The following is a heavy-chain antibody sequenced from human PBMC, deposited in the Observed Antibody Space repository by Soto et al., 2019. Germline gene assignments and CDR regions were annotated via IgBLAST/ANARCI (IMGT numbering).Heavy chain of an antibody. D-gene: IGHD3-10*02. CDR3: TIVRVAHSALDH. V-gene: IGHV3-30*02. Sequence: QPGESLRLSCVGSGFIFSNNGMHWVRRSLGKGEEGVALMWEEGRDTFNESFVKCGFTIAGDNSKSTLFLDMSNRRDEDTAMYLCTIVRVAHSALDHRGQGTLVTVSS. CDR1: GFIFSNNG. CDR2: MWEEGRDT. J-gene: IGHJ4*02.